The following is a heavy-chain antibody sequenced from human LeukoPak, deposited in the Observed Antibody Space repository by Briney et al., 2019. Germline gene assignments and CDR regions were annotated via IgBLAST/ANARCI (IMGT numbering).Heavy chain of an antibody. CDR3: AKDRGYCSGGGCYSYYYYGMDV. Sequence: GRSLRLSCAASGFTLSSYGMHWVRQAPGKGLEWVAVISFDGSNKHYADSVKGRFTISRDNSNNTLYLQMNSLRAEDTALYYCAKDRGYCSGGGCYSYYYYGMDVWGQGTTVTVSS. J-gene: IGHJ6*02. V-gene: IGHV3-30*18. CDR1: GFTLSSYG. CDR2: ISFDGSNK. D-gene: IGHD2-15*01.